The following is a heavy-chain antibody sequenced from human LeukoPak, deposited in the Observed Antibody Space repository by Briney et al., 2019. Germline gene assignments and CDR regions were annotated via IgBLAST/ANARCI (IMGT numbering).Heavy chain of an antibody. Sequence: GGSLRLSCAASGFTFSSYWMHWVRQAPGKGLVWVSRINSDGSSTSYADSVKGRFTISRDNAKNTLYLQMNSLRAEDTAVCYCARGGSTVTTRKYYYYYGMDVWGQGTTVTVSS. CDR3: ARGGSTVTTRKYYYYYGMDV. CDR1: GFTFSSYW. CDR2: INSDGSST. J-gene: IGHJ6*02. V-gene: IGHV3-74*01. D-gene: IGHD4-17*01.